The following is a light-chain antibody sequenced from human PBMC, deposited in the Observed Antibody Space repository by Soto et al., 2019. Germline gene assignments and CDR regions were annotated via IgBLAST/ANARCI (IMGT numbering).Light chain of an antibody. J-gene: IGKJ5*01. CDR3: QQANSFPST. CDR2: GAS. CDR1: QSVSNNY. Sequence: EIVLTQSPGTLSLSPGERATLSCRASQSVSNNYLAWYQQKPGQAPRLLIYGASSRATGIPARFSGSGSGTEFNLTISSLQSEDFATYYCQQANSFPSTFGQGTRLEIK. V-gene: IGKV3-20*01.